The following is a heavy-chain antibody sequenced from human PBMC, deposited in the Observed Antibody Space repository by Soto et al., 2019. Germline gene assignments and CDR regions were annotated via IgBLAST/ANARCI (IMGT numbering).Heavy chain of an antibody. CDR1: GFTFSNYW. V-gene: IGHV3-74*01. Sequence: EVQLVESGGGLVQPGGSLRLSCAASGFTFSNYWMHWVRQAPGKGQVWVSRINTNGSTTNYADSVKGRFTISRDNAKNKLYVQKNSLGADGTAVDYCARDLGGYASHWGQATVVTVSS. CDR2: INTNGSTT. D-gene: IGHD3-16*01. J-gene: IGHJ4*02. CDR3: ARDLGGYASH.